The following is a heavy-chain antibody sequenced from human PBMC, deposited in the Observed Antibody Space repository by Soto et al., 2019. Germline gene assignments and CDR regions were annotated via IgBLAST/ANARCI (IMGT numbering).Heavy chain of an antibody. J-gene: IGHJ4*02. V-gene: IGHV1-3*01. D-gene: IGHD3-10*01. CDR3: ARGSSVTMVRGVN. CDR1: GYTFTSYA. CDR2: INAGNGNT. Sequence: QVQLVQSGAEVKKPGASVKVSCKASGYTFTSYAMHWVRQAPGQRLEWMGWINAGNGNTKYSQKFQGRVTITRDTSASTAYMELSSLRSEDMAVYYCARGSSVTMVRGVNWGQGTLVTVSS.